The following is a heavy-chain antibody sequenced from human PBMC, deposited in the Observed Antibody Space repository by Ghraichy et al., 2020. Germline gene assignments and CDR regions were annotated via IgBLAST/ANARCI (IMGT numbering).Heavy chain of an antibody. CDR3: ARDMGSIPPLVGGVLY. CDR2: ISSSSSYI. V-gene: IGHV3-21*01. D-gene: IGHD3-16*01. CDR1: GFTFSSYS. J-gene: IGHJ4*02. Sequence: GGSLRLSCAASGFTFSSYSMNWVRQAPGKGLEWVSSISSSSSYIYYADSVKGRFTTSRDNAKNSLYLQMNSLRAEDTAVYYCARDMGSIPPLVGGVLYWGQGTLVTVSS.